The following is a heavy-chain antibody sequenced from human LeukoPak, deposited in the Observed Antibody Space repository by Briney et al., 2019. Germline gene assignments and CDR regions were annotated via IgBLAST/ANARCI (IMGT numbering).Heavy chain of an antibody. CDR3: ARSQYYYDSSGPNAFDI. CDR2: ISGSGGSP. V-gene: IGHV3-23*01. CDR1: GFTFSSYA. D-gene: IGHD3-22*01. J-gene: IGHJ3*02. Sequence: AGGSLRLSCAASGFTFSSYAMNWVRQAPGKGLEWVSTISGSGGSPYYADSVKGRFTISRDNSKNTLYLQMNSLRAEDTAVYYCARSQYYYDSSGPNAFDIWGQGTMVTVSS.